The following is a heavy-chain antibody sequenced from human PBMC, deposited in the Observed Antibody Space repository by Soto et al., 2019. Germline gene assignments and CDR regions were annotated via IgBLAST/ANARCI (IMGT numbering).Heavy chain of an antibody. CDR2: IYYSGST. CDR3: ARHNGYGDYLSWYFDL. D-gene: IGHD4-17*01. Sequence: PSETLSLTCTVSGGSISSSSYYWGWIRQPPGKGLEWIGSIYYSGSTYYNPSLKSRVTISVDTSKNQFSLKLSSVTAADTAVYYCARHNGYGDYLSWYFDLWGRGTLVTVSS. V-gene: IGHV4-39*01. CDR1: GGSISSSSYY. J-gene: IGHJ2*01.